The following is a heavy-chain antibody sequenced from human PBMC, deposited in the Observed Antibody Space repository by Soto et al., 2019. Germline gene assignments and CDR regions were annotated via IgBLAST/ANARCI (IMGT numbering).Heavy chain of an antibody. CDR3: VRRWSVYYFDF. V-gene: IGHV4-39*01. Sequence: QLQLQESGPGLVKPSETLSLTCTVSGGSITSHNFYWGWIRQPPGRGPEWIASIYHTGTAYYSPSLRGRVTISVDTSKSQFSLKLDSVTAADTAVYYCVRRWSVYYFDFWGQGTLVTVSS. D-gene: IGHD3-3*01. J-gene: IGHJ4*02. CDR2: IYHTGTA. CDR1: GGSITSHNFY.